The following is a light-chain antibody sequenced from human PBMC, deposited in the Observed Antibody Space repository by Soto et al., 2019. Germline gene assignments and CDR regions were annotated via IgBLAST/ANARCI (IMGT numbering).Light chain of an antibody. Sequence: QAVVTQEPSLTASPGGTVTLTCGSSTGAVTSGHYPYWFQQKPGQAPRTLIYDTSNKHSWTPARFSGSLLGGKAALTLSGAQPEDEAEYYCLLSYSGARGVFGTGTKV. CDR2: DTS. V-gene: IGLV7-46*01. J-gene: IGLJ1*01. CDR1: TGAVTSGHY. CDR3: LLSYSGARGV.